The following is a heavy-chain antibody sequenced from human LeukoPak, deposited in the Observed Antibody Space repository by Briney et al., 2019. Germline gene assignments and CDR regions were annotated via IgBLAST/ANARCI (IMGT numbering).Heavy chain of an antibody. V-gene: IGHV3-7*01. J-gene: IGHJ4*02. CDR2: IKEDGSEK. Sequence: GGSLSLSCAASGFTFSNYWMSWVRQAPGKGLEWVGNIKEDGSEKYNMHSVKGGFTISRDNARNSLYLQMNSLRAEDTAVYYCASGRQLGYWGQGTLVTVSS. CDR3: ASGRQLGY. D-gene: IGHD6-13*01. CDR1: GFTFSNYW.